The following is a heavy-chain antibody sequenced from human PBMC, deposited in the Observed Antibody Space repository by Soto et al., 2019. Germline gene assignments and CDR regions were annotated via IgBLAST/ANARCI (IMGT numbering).Heavy chain of an antibody. J-gene: IGHJ4*02. CDR3: VRDKMVYYYGSGTFDF. Sequence: QPHLVQSGAEVKKPGAPVKVSCKASGYTFSSFGISWVRQAPGHGLEWMGWISGYNGNTDVAQKFQGRLTLSTDTSTTTAYMELRGLRSDDTAVYYCVRDKMVYYYGSGTFDFWGQGTVVTVSS. V-gene: IGHV1-18*04. CDR1: GYTFSSFG. D-gene: IGHD3-10*01. CDR2: ISGYNGNT.